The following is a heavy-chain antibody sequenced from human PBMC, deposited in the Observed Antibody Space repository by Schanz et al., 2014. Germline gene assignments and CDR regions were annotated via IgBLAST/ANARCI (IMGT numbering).Heavy chain of an antibody. Sequence: QVQLLQSGSEVKKPGASVKVSCEISGYTVSALAMHWVRQAPGKGLEWLGGVDVEDGETIYAQKFQGRVTMTEDTSTETAYMELSGMRLGDTAVYYCATKSPVRMVRGSNAFDAWGRGTMVTVSS. CDR2: VDVEDGET. V-gene: IGHV1-24*01. J-gene: IGHJ3*01. CDR1: GYTVSALA. D-gene: IGHD3-10*01. CDR3: ATKSPVRMVRGSNAFDA.